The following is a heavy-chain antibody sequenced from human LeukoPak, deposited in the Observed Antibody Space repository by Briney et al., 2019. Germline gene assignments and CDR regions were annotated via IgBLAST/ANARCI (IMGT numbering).Heavy chain of an antibody. D-gene: IGHD5-18*01. CDR3: ASGAYSFYYMDV. Sequence: SETLSLTCTVSSGSISRYYWSWIRQPPGKGLEWIGYIYYSGSTNYNPSLKSRVTISVDTSKNQFSLKPSSVTAADTTVYYCASGAYSFYYMDVWGKGTTVTISS. CDR1: SGSISRYY. J-gene: IGHJ6*03. V-gene: IGHV4-59*01. CDR2: IYYSGST.